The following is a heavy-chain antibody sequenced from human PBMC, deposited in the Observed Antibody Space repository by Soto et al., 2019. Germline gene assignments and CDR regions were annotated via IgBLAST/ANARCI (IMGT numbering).Heavy chain of an antibody. J-gene: IGHJ6*02. CDR2: IYYSGST. Sequence: SETLSLTCTVSGGSISSGDYYWSWIRQPPGKGLEWIGYIYYSGSTYYNPSLKSRVTISVDTSKNQFSLKLSSVTAADTAVYYCARDSYYDILTGYPWDYYGMDVWGQGTTVTVSS. CDR1: GGSISSGDYY. D-gene: IGHD3-9*01. V-gene: IGHV4-30-4*01. CDR3: ARDSYYDILTGYPWDYYGMDV.